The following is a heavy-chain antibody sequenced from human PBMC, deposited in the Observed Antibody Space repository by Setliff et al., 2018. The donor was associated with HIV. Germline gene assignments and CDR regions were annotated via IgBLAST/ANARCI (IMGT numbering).Heavy chain of an antibody. CDR2: IDPENDET. J-gene: IGHJ4*02. CDR3: VLYSTGASRFDY. D-gene: IGHD2-8*01. Sequence: ASVKVSCKASGYTFIDKYMHWVRQAPGKGLHWMGRIDPENDETKYSQKFQVRFTMTADRSTDTAYVELSGLRSEDTAIYYCVLYSTGASRFDYWGQGTLVTVSS. V-gene: IGHV1-69-2*01. CDR1: GYTFIDKY.